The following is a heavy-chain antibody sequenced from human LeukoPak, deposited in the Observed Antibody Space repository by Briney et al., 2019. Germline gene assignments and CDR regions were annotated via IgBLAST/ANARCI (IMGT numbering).Heavy chain of an antibody. Sequence: SETLSLTCTVSGGSITSTTYFWGWVRQPPGRDLEWLGTISYSGNTYYNPSLESRLTLSVDTSKNQFSLNLNSVTAADTAIYYCARLRARLGYCISTSCHGYFDYWAQGTLVTVSS. J-gene: IGHJ4*02. D-gene: IGHD2-2*01. CDR1: GGSITSTTYF. CDR3: ARLRARLGYCISTSCHGYFDY. CDR2: ISYSGNT. V-gene: IGHV4-39*01.